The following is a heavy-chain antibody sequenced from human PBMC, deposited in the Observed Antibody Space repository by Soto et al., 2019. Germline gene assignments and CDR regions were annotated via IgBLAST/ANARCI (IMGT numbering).Heavy chain of an antibody. CDR2: INHSGST. CDR1: GGSFSGYY. Sequence: QVQLQQWGAGLLKPSETLSLTCAVYGGSFSGYYWSWIRQPPGKGLEWIGEINHSGSTNYNPSLKGRVTISVDTSKNQFSLKLSSVTAADTAVYYCARRVVVVAKGNWFDPWGQGTLVTVSS. D-gene: IGHD2-15*01. J-gene: IGHJ5*02. V-gene: IGHV4-34*01. CDR3: ARRVVVVAKGNWFDP.